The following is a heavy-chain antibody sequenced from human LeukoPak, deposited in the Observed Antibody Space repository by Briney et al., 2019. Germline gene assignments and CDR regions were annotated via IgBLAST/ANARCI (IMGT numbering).Heavy chain of an antibody. CDR1: GGSVSSGSYY. V-gene: IGHV4-61*01. CDR2: IYYSGST. Sequence: SETLSLTCTVSGGSVSSGSYYWSWIRQPPGKGLEWIGYIYYSGSTNYNPSLKSRVTISVDTSKNQFSLKLSSVTAADTAVYYCARVYSSRCDGLDYWGQGTLVTVSS. CDR3: ARVYSSRCDGLDY. D-gene: IGHD6-13*01. J-gene: IGHJ4*02.